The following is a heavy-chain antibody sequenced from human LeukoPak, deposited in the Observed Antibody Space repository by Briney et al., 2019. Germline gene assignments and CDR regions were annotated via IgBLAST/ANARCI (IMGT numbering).Heavy chain of an antibody. V-gene: IGHV1-69*04. CDR1: GGTFSSYA. Sequence: AASVKVSCKASGGTFSSYAISWVRQAPGQGLEWMGRIIPILGIANYAQKFQGRVTITADKSTSIAYMELSSLRSEDTAVYYCARGRYDSSGYYYGRTFYFDYWGQGTLVTVSS. CDR3: ARGRYDSSGYYYGRTFYFDY. CDR2: IIPILGIA. D-gene: IGHD3-22*01. J-gene: IGHJ4*02.